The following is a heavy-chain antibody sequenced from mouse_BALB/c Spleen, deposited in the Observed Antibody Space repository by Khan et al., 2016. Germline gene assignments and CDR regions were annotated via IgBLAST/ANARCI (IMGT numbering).Heavy chain of an antibody. CDR2: MNPYTGEP. Sequence: QIQLVQSGPELKKPGETVKISCKASGYTFTNYGMNWVRQAPGKGLQWMGWMNPYTGEPTYTDDFKGRFAFSLETSASTAYLQINNLKNEDTATYFCARSTYYGYYYAMDDWGHGTSVTVSS. CDR1: GYTFTNYG. V-gene: IGHV9-3-1*01. CDR3: ARSTYYGYYYAMDD. D-gene: IGHD1-2*01. J-gene: IGHJ4*01.